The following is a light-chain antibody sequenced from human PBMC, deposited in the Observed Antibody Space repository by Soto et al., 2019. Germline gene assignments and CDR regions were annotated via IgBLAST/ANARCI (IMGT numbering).Light chain of an antibody. Sequence: EIVLTDSPATLSLSRWEIATLSCRASPSVTNYLAWYQQKPGQAPRLLIFDASNRATGIPARFSGSGSGTDFTLTISSLEPEDFAVYNCQQRRNWPRVTFGQGTRLENK. CDR3: QQRRNWPRVT. J-gene: IGKJ5*01. CDR1: PSVTNY. CDR2: DAS. V-gene: IGKV3-11*01.